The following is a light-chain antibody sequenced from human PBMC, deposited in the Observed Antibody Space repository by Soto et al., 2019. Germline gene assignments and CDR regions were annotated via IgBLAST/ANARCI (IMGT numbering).Light chain of an antibody. V-gene: IGLV2-14*01. CDR2: EVS. J-gene: IGLJ2*01. Sequence: QSALTQPASVSGSPGQSITISCTGTSSDVGGYNYVSWDQQHPGKAPKLMIYEVSNRPSGFSNRFSGSKSGNTASLTISGLQAEDEADYYCSSYTISSTVVFGGGTKVTVL. CDR3: SSYTISSTVV. CDR1: SSDVGGYNY.